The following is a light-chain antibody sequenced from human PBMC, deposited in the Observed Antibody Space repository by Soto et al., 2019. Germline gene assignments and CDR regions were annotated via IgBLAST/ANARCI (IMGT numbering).Light chain of an antibody. CDR1: SSDVGGYNY. J-gene: IGLJ1*01. Sequence: QSALTQPPSASGSPGQSVTISCTGTSSDVGGYNYVSWYQQHPGKAPKLMIYEVSKRPSGVPDRFSGSKSGNTASLTVSGLQAEDEADYDCSSYAGSNNCYVFGTGTKLTVL. V-gene: IGLV2-8*01. CDR2: EVS. CDR3: SSYAGSNNCYV.